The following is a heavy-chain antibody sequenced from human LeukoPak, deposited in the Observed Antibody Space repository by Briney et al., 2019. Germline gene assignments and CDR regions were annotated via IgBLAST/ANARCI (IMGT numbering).Heavy chain of an antibody. CDR3: ARDEGRVSGSYNP. CDR2: ISTYNGDT. D-gene: IGHD3-10*01. Sequence: GASVKVSCKASGYTFTRHGISWVRQAPGQGLEWMGWISTYNGDTTYAQELQGRVTMTTDTSTSTAYMELRSLRFDDTAVYYCARDEGRVSGSYNPWGQGTLVTVSS. J-gene: IGHJ5*02. V-gene: IGHV1-18*01. CDR1: GYTFTRHG.